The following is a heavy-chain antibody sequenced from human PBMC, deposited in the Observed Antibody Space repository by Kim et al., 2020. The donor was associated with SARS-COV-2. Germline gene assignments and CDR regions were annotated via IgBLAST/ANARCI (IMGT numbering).Heavy chain of an antibody. Sequence: PNFQGRVTITADKSTSTAYMELSSLRSEDTAVYYCAREGGYDSSGLFVYWGQGTLVTVSS. CDR3: AREGGYDSSGLFVY. D-gene: IGHD3-22*01. V-gene: IGHV1-69*04. J-gene: IGHJ4*02.